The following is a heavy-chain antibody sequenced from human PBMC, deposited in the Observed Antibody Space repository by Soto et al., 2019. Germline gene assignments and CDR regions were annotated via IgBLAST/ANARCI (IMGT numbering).Heavy chain of an antibody. D-gene: IGHD4-4*01. CDR1: GYIFNNYD. Sequence: PGGSLRLSCVASGYIFNNYDMSWVRQAPGKGLEWVSAISGSGGTTVYADSVKGRFTISRDNSKNTLYLQMNSLRAEDTAIYYCATHYIAVLDYWGQGTLVTVSS. J-gene: IGHJ4*02. V-gene: IGHV3-23*01. CDR3: ATHYIAVLDY. CDR2: ISGSGGTT.